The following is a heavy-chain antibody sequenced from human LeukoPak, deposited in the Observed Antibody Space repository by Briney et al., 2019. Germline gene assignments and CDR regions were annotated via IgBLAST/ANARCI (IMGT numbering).Heavy chain of an antibody. CDR1: GFTFSSYA. Sequence: GGSLRLSCAAPGFTFSSYATSWVRQAPGKGLEWVSAISGSGGSTYYADSVKGRFTISRDNSKNTLYLQMNSLRAEDTAVYYCAKDHRGSYSFYLSWGQRTLVTVSS. D-gene: IGHD1-26*01. J-gene: IGHJ4*02. V-gene: IGHV3-23*01. CDR3: AKDHRGSYSFYLS. CDR2: ISGSGGST.